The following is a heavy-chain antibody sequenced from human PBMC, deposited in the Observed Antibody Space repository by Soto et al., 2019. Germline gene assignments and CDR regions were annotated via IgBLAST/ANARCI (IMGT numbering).Heavy chain of an antibody. D-gene: IGHD2-15*01. CDR3: AKYSPSNWFDP. Sequence: PSETLSLTCTVSGGSISSYYWSWFRQPPGKGLEWIGYIYYSGSTNYNPSLKSRVTISVDTSKNQFSLKLSSVTAADTAVYYCAKYSPSNWFDPWGQGTLVTVSS. CDR1: GGSISSYY. V-gene: IGHV4-59*08. CDR2: IYYSGST. J-gene: IGHJ5*02.